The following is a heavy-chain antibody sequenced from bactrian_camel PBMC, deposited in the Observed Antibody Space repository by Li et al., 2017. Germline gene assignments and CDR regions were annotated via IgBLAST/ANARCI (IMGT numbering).Heavy chain of an antibody. J-gene: IGHJ6*01. CDR3: SHFGGDWYPFAY. CDR2: IYSDGRNT. CDR1: GFTFSNYI. V-gene: IGHV3S6*01. Sequence: HVQLVESGGGLVQPGGSLRLSCAASGFTFSNYIMNWVRQAPGKGLEWVSSIYSDGRNTYYADSVKGRFTFSRDNDKNTLYLQMDNLKPEDTAVYYCSHFGGDWYPFAYWGQGTQVTVS. D-gene: IGHD6*01.